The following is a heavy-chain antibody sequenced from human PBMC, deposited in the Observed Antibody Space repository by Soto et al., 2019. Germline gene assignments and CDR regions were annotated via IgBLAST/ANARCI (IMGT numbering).Heavy chain of an antibody. V-gene: IGHV4-61*08. CDR1: GASVVNDGYY. CDR2: ISNSGRT. CDR3: ARIRQRLTQTWMGSYYYYGMDV. Sequence: SETLSLTCTVSGASVVNDGYYWSWIRQPPGKGLEWIGYISNSGRTNYNPSLKSRLTISVDTSKNQFSLKLSSVTAADTAVYYCARIRQRLTQTWMGSYYYYGMDVWGQGTTVTVSS. D-gene: IGHD5-12*01. J-gene: IGHJ6*02.